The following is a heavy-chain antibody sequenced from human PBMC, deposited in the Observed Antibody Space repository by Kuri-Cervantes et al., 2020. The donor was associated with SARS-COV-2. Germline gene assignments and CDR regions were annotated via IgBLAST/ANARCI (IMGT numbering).Heavy chain of an antibody. V-gene: IGHV4-61*02. Sequence: SETLSLTCTVSGGSISSGSYYWSWIRQPAGKGLEWIGRIYTSGSTNYNPSLKSRVTISVDTSKNQFSLKLNSVTAADTAVYYCARGTVGAPGGGMDVWGQGTTVTVSS. D-gene: IGHD1-26*01. CDR1: GGSISSGSYY. CDR3: ARGTVGAPGGGMDV. CDR2: IYTSGST. J-gene: IGHJ6*02.